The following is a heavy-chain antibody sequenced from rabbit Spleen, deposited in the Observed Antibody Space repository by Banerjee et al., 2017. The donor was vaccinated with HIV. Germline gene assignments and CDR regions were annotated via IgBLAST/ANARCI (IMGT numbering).Heavy chain of an antibody. Sequence: QSLEESGGDLVKPGASLALTCKASGLDFSSRYWICWVRQAPGKGLEWIACIDVAKYGTTYYASWARGRFTISKTSSTTVTLQMTSLTVADTATYFCARDSAGREDFNLWGPGTLVTVS. CDR3: ARDSAGREDFNL. D-gene: IGHD4-2*01. J-gene: IGHJ4*01. V-gene: IGHV1S40*01. CDR2: IDVAKYGTT. CDR1: GLDFSSRYW.